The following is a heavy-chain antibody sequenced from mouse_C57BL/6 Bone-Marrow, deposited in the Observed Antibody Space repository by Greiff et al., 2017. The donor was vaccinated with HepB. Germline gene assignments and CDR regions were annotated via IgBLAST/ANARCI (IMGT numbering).Heavy chain of an antibody. Sequence: VQLQQPGAELVKPGASVKVSCKASGYTFTSYWMHWVKQRPGQGLEWIGRIHPSDGDTNYNQKFKGKATLTVDKSSSTAYMQLSSLTSEDSAVYYCAIMNYGSSYGFAYWGQGTLVTVSA. CDR2: IHPSDGDT. CDR3: AIMNYGSSYGFAY. V-gene: IGHV1-74*01. D-gene: IGHD1-1*01. J-gene: IGHJ3*01. CDR1: GYTFTSYW.